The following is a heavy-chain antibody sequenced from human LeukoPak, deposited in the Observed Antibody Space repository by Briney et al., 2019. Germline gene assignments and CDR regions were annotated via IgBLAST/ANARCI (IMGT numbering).Heavy chain of an antibody. CDR2: MNPNSGNT. J-gene: IGHJ5*02. D-gene: IGHD2-2*01. CDR1: GYTFTSYD. V-gene: IGHV1-8*01. CDR3: ARECSSTSGDWFDP. Sequence: ASVKVSCKASGYTFTSYDINWVRQATGQGLEWMGWMNPNSGNTGYAQKFQGRVTMTRDTSISTAYMELSRLRSDDTAVYYCARECSSTSGDWFDPWGQGTLVTVSS.